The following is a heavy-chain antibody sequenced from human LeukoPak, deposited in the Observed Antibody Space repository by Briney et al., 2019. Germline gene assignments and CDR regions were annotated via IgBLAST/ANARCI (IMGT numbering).Heavy chain of an antibody. J-gene: IGHJ4*02. Sequence: PSETLSLTCTVSGGSISSSSYYWGWIRQPPGKGLECIGSIYYSGSTYYNPSLKSRVTISVDTSKNQFSLKLSSVTAADTAVYYCARQLNYDSSGYPLDYWGQGTLVTVSS. CDR3: ARQLNYDSSGYPLDY. CDR2: IYYSGST. V-gene: IGHV4-39*01. D-gene: IGHD3-22*01. CDR1: GGSISSSSYY.